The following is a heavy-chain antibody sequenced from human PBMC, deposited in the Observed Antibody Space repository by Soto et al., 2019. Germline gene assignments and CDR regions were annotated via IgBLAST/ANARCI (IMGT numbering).Heavy chain of an antibody. CDR2: VYTGGHT. V-gene: IGHV3-53*02. J-gene: IGHJ4*02. D-gene: IGHD4-4*01. Sequence: EVHLVETGGGLIQPGGSLRLSCAASGFAVTSTYMNWVRQAPGRGLEWVSIVYTGGHTDYADSVRGRFTISRDSSTNTVSLQMNSLRVEDTAVYYCATSDRYSTHNLDSWGQGTLVTVSS. CDR1: GFAVTSTY. CDR3: ATSDRYSTHNLDS.